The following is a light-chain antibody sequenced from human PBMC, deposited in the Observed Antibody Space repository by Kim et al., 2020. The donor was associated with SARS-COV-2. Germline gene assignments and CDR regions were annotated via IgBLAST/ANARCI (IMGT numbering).Light chain of an antibody. CDR3: QQYNSWLPLT. CDR2: GAF. V-gene: IGKV3-15*01. Sequence: EIVMTQSPAFVSVSPGETATLSCRASQTIRDNLAWYQQKPGQAPRLLIYGAFIRATGIPARFSGSGSGTDFTLTISSLQSEDFAVYYCQQYNSWLPLTFGGGTKVDIK. J-gene: IGKJ4*01. CDR1: QTIRDN.